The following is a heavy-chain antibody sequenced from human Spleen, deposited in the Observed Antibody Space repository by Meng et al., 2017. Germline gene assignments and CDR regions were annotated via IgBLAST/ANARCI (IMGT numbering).Heavy chain of an antibody. CDR2: ISDSGTTM. CDR1: GFTFSSHE. Sequence: GGSLRLSCAASGFTFSSHEMIWVRQAPGKGLEWVSYISDSGTTMSYADSVKGRFTISRDNAKNSLFLQMNSLRAEDTALYYCARGELRYFDWSPMYFDYWAQGTLVTVSS. V-gene: IGHV3-48*03. J-gene: IGHJ4*02. CDR3: ARGELRYFDWSPMYFDY. D-gene: IGHD3-9*01.